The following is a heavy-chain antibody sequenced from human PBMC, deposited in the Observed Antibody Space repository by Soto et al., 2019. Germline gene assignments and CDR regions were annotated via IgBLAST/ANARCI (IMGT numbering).Heavy chain of an antibody. J-gene: IGHJ4*02. CDR2: ISYDGSNK. CDR3: ARVDGYSSGWSDY. Sequence: GGSLRLSCAASGFTFSTYGMHWVRQAPGKGLEWVAVISYDGSNKYYADSVKGRFTISRDNSKNTLYLQMNSPRAEDTAVYYCARVDGYSSGWSDYWGQGTLVTVSS. D-gene: IGHD6-19*01. V-gene: IGHV3-30*03. CDR1: GFTFSTYG.